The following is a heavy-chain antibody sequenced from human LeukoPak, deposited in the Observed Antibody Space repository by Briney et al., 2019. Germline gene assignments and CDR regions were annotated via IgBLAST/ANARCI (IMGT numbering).Heavy chain of an antibody. V-gene: IGHV4-34*01. CDR3: ARAPRFLEFKSYGMDV. Sequence: SETLSLTCAVCGGSFSGYYWSWIRQPPGKGLEWIGEINHSGSTNYNPSLKSRVTISVDTSKNQFSLKLSSVTAADTAVYYCARAPRFLEFKSYGMDVWGQGTTVTVSS. CDR1: GGSFSGYY. D-gene: IGHD3-3*01. J-gene: IGHJ6*02. CDR2: INHSGST.